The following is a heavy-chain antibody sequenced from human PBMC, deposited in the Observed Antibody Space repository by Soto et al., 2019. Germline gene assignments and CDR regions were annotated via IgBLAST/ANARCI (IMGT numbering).Heavy chain of an antibody. V-gene: IGHV3-13*04. CDR2: IGTAGDT. D-gene: IGHD3-22*01. Sequence: EVQLVESGGGLVQPGGSLRLSCAASGFTFSSYDMHWVRQATGKGLEWVSAIGTAGDTYYPGSVKGRFTISRENAKNSLYLQMNSLRAGDPAVYYCARSPPGGYHYYYGLDVWGQGTTVTVSS. CDR1: GFTFSSYD. J-gene: IGHJ6*02. CDR3: ARSPPGGYHYYYGLDV.